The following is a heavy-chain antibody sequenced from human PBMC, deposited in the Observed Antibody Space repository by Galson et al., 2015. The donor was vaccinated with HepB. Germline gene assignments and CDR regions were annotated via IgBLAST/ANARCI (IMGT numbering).Heavy chain of an antibody. CDR1: GFTFSSYS. J-gene: IGHJ6*02. V-gene: IGHV3-48*02. Sequence: SLRLSCAASGFTFSSYSMSWVRQAPGKGLEWVSYISSSSSTIYYADSVKGRFTISRDNAKNSLYLQMNSLRDEDTAVYYCARSADNWSDVYYYYGMDVWGQGTTVTVSS. D-gene: IGHD1-20*01. CDR3: ARSADNWSDVYYYYGMDV. CDR2: ISSSSSTI.